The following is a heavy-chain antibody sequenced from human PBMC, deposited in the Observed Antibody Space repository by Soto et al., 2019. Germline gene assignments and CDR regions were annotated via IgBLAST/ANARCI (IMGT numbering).Heavy chain of an antibody. J-gene: IGHJ4*02. CDR2: IRTKLNRYSS. D-gene: IGHD2-2*01. V-gene: IGHV3-72*01. CDR1: GFSFSDRY. CDR3: ASSTTSCHGGVCSLDY. Sequence: GGSLRLSCAASGFSFSDRYMDWVRQAPGKGLEWVGHIRTKLNRYSSDYAASVAGRFTISRDDSRNSLYLQMNSLRSEDTAVYYCASSTTSCHGGVCSLDYWGQGTMVTVSS.